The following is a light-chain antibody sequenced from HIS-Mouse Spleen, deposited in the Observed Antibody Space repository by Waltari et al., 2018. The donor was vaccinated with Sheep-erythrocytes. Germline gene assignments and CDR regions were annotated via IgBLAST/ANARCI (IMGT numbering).Light chain of an antibody. J-gene: IGKJ4*01. CDR2: DAS. CDR1: QDISNY. CDR3: QQYDNLPLT. Sequence: DIQMTQSPSSLSASVGDRVTITGPASQDISNYLNWYQQKPGKAPKLLIYDASNLETGVPSRFSGSGAGTDFTFTISSLQPEDIATYHCQQYDNLPLTFGGGTKVEIK. V-gene: IGKV1-33*01.